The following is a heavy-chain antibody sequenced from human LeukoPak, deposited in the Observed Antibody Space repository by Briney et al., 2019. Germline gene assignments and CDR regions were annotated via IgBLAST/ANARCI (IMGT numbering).Heavy chain of an antibody. J-gene: IGHJ4*02. Sequence: SETLSLTCAVSGGSISSSNWWNWIRQPPGKGLEWIGEIYHSGSTNYDPSLKSRVTISVDKSKNQFSLKLSSVTAADTAVYYCARIERRILTGYDYWGQGTLVTVSS. CDR2: IYHSGST. CDR3: ARIERRILTGYDY. CDR1: GGSISSSNW. V-gene: IGHV4-4*02. D-gene: IGHD3-9*01.